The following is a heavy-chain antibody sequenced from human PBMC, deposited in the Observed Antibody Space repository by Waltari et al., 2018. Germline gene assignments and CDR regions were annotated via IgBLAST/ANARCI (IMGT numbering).Heavy chain of an antibody. J-gene: IGHJ5*02. CDR2: ISYSGIT. V-gene: IGHV4-39*01. Sequence: QLQLQESGPRLVKPSETLSLTCTVSGGSISSSGSYWGWIRQPPGKGLEWIGSISYSGITYYNTSLMSRVTISVDTSKNQFSLKLTSVIAAETAVFYCARFSKSANWIDPWGQGTLVTVSS. CDR1: GGSISSSGSY. D-gene: IGHD3-3*02. CDR3: ARFSKSANWIDP.